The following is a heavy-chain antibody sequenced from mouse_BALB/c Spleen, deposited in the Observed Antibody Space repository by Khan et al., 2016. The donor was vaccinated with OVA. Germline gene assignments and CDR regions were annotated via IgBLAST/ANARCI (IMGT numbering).Heavy chain of an antibody. CDR2: IIYTGYT. CDR1: ITSGY. D-gene: IGHD2-12*01. V-gene: IGHV3-8*02. J-gene: IGHJ3*01. Sequence: EVQLQESGPSLVKPSQTLSITSGYWNWIRKFPGNKLEYMGYIIYTGYTYYNPSLKSRISITRHTSKNQSYLQLSSVTDEDTATYYCARSTYRYAFVYWGQGTLVTVSA. CDR3: ARSTYRYAFVY.